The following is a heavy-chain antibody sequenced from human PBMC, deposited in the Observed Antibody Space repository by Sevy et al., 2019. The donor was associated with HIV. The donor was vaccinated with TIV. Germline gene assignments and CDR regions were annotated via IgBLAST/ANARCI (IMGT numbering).Heavy chain of an antibody. CDR3: TTDLLIRYYDFWSGYPVHDAFDI. CDR1: GFTFSNAW. J-gene: IGHJ3*02. V-gene: IGHV3-15*01. D-gene: IGHD3-3*01. CDR2: IKSKTDGGTT. Sequence: GGSLRLSCAASGFTFSNAWMSWVRQAPGKGLEWVGRIKSKTDGGTTDYAAPVKGRFTISRDDSKNTLYLQMNSLKTVDTAVYYCTTDLLIRYYDFWSGYPVHDAFDIWGQGTMVTVSS.